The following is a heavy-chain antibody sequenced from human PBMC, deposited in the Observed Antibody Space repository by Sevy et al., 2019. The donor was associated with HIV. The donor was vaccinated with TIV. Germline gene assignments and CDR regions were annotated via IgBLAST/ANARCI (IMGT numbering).Heavy chain of an antibody. CDR3: VRDGLASATDFDY. CDR1: GFTFSNYW. V-gene: IGHV3-7*01. Sequence: GWSLRLSCEVSGFTFSNYWMTWVRQAPGKGLEWVANIKEDGSDKYYGDSVKGRFSLSRDNAKNSLYLQMDSLRAEDTAVYYCVRDGLASATDFDYWGQGTLVIVSS. CDR2: IKEDGSDK. J-gene: IGHJ4*02. D-gene: IGHD2-15*01.